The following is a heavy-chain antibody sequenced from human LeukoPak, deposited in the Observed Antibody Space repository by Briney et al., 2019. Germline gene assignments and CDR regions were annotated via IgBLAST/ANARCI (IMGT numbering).Heavy chain of an antibody. V-gene: IGHV3-7*03. CDR3: ARYSGSRHTLDY. D-gene: IGHD1-26*01. J-gene: IGHJ4*02. CDR2: IQQDGSER. Sequence: SGGSLRLSCAASGFTFSSYGMYWVRQAPGKGLEWVANIQQDGSERNYVDSVKGRFTISRDNAKNSLFLQMNSLRAEDTAMYYCARYSGSRHTLDYWGQGILVTVSS. CDR1: GFTFSSYG.